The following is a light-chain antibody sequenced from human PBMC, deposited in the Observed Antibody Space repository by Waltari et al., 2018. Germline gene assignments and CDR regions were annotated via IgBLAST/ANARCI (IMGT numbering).Light chain of an antibody. Sequence: YQQHPGKASKLWIYDVSCRPSGVSNRFFGSKSGTTASLTVSGLQAEDEAVYFCSSYSTSITPYVVGAGTKVTVL. V-gene: IGLV2-14*03. CDR2: DVS. J-gene: IGLJ1*01. CDR3: SSYSTSITPYV.